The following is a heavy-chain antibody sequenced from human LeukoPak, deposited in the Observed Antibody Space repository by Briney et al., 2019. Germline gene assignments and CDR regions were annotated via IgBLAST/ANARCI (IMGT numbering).Heavy chain of an antibody. Sequence: SETLSLTCTVSGGSISSYYWSWIRQPPGKGLEWIGYIYYSGSTNYNPSLKSRVTISVDTSKNQFSLKLSSVTAADTAVYYCARALDIPSGSYDWFDPWGQGTLVTVSS. V-gene: IGHV4-59*01. D-gene: IGHD1-26*01. J-gene: IGHJ5*02. CDR1: GGSISSYY. CDR2: IYYSGST. CDR3: ARALDIPSGSYDWFDP.